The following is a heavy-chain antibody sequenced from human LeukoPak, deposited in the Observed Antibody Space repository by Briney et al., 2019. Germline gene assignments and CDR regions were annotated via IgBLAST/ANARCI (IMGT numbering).Heavy chain of an antibody. Sequence: GGSLRLSCAASGFTFSSYAMSWVRQAPGQGLEWVSAISGSGGSTYYADSVKGRFTISRDNSKNTLYLQMNSLRAEDTAVYYCAKARYSSSWYFLEYWGQGTLVTVSS. J-gene: IGHJ4*02. CDR1: GFTFSSYA. D-gene: IGHD6-13*01. CDR3: AKARYSSSWYFLEY. V-gene: IGHV3-23*01. CDR2: ISGSGGST.